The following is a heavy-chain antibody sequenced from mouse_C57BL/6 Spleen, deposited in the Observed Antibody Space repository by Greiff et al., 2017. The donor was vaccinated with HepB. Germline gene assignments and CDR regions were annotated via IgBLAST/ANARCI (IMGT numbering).Heavy chain of an antibody. CDR2: IDPSDSYT. V-gene: IGHV1-50*01. CDR3: ARTPYYYGSRGYFDV. J-gene: IGHJ1*03. Sequence: QVQLQQPGAELVKPGASVKLSCKASGYTFTSYWMQWVKQRPGQGLEWIGEIDPSDSYTNYNQKFKGKATLTVDTSSSTAYMQLSSLASEDSAVYYCARTPYYYGSRGYFDVWGTGTTVTVSS. CDR1: GYTFTSYW. D-gene: IGHD1-1*01.